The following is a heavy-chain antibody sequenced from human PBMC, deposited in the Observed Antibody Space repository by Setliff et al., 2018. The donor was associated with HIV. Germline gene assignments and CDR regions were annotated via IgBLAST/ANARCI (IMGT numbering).Heavy chain of an antibody. Sequence: PGGSLRLSCAASGFTFSNFGMHWVRQAPGKGLEWVAFIRIDGINKYYSDSVKGRFTISRDTSKNTLFLQINSLRPEDTAVYYCARISVASRYNSDMDVWGKGTTVTVSS. CDR2: IRIDGINK. D-gene: IGHD5-12*01. V-gene: IGHV3-30*02. CDR1: GFTFSNFG. J-gene: IGHJ6*03. CDR3: ARISVASRYNSDMDV.